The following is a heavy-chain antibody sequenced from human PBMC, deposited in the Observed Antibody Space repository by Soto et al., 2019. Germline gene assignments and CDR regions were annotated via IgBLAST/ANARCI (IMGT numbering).Heavy chain of an antibody. J-gene: IGHJ5*02. V-gene: IGHV3-30*18. Sequence: QVQLVESGGGVVQPGRSLRLSCAASGFTFSSYGMHWVRQAPGKGLEWVAVISYDGSNKYYADSVKGRFTISRDNSKNTLYLQMNSLRAEDTAVYYCAKGRPRKQEDWFDPWGQGTLVTVSS. CDR2: ISYDGSNK. CDR1: GFTFSSYG. CDR3: AKGRPRKQEDWFDP. D-gene: IGHD6-6*01.